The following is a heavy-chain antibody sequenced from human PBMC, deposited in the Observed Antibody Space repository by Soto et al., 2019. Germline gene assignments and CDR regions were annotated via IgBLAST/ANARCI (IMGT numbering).Heavy chain of an antibody. D-gene: IGHD2-21*02. J-gene: IGHJ4*02. CDR1: GYAFTISA. Sequence: ASVNVSCKTAGYAFTISAMHWVRQAPRQRLEWMGYINAGNGYTKYSQKFQGRVTITRDTSASTVYMEVSSLKSEDTAVYYCGGSSCSGDCYRTDYWGQGTLVTVSS. V-gene: IGHV1-3*01. CDR2: INAGNGYT. CDR3: GGSSCSGDCYRTDY.